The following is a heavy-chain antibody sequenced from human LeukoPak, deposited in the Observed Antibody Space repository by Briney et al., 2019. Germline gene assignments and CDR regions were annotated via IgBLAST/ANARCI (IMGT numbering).Heavy chain of an antibody. CDR3: AKNRGGDYSSPWYYFDY. CDR2: ISWNSGSI. J-gene: IGHJ4*02. D-gene: IGHD4-17*01. CDR1: GFTFDDYA. Sequence: GGSLRLSCAASGFTFDDYAMHWVRQAPGKGLEWVSGISWNSGSIGYADSVKGRFTISRDKAKNSLYLQMNSLRAEDTALYYCAKNRGGDYSSPWYYFDYWGQGTLVTVSS. V-gene: IGHV3-9*01.